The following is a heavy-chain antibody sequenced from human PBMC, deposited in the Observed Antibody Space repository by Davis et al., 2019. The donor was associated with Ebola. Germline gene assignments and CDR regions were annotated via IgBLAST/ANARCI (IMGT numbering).Heavy chain of an antibody. CDR1: GFTFSSYS. J-gene: IGHJ4*02. V-gene: IGHV3-21*04. Sequence: PGGSLRLSCAASGFTFSSYSMNWVRQAPGKGLEWVSFISSSSSYIYYADSVKSRFTISRDNAKNSLYLQMNSLRAEDTAVYYCARGAYNDFVVAHYFDSWGQGTLVTVSS. D-gene: IGHD3-3*01. CDR2: ISSSSSYI. CDR3: ARGAYNDFVVAHYFDS.